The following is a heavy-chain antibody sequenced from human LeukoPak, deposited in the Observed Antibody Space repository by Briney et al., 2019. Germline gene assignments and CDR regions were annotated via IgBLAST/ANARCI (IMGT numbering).Heavy chain of an antibody. D-gene: IGHD5-24*01. CDR1: GYTFTSYD. CDR3: AKTTASLKAGYNLYYFDY. V-gene: IGHV1-8*01. CDR2: MNPNSGNT. Sequence: GASVKVSCKASGYTFTSYDINWVRQATGQGLEWMGWMNPNSGNTGYAQKFQGRVTMTRNTSISTAYMELSSLRSEDTAVYYCAKTTASLKAGYNLYYFDYWGQGTLVTVSS. J-gene: IGHJ4*02.